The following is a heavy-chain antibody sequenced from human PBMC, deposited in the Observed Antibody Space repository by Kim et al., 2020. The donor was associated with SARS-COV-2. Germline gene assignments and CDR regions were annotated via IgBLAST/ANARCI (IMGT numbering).Heavy chain of an antibody. V-gene: IGHV4-39*01. J-gene: IGHJ4*02. CDR2: SGRT. D-gene: IGHD3-16*01. Sequence: SGRTYYTPSLKSRVTISVDTSKSQFSLKLSSVTAADTAVYYCARQGDFDYWGQGTLVTVSS. CDR3: ARQGDFDY.